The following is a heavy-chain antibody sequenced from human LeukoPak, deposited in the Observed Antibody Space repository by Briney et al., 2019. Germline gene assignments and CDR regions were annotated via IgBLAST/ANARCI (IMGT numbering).Heavy chain of an antibody. CDR1: GFTFSSYW. D-gene: IGHD4-17*01. CDR3: ARELGPIYGVPYNFDY. CDR2: IKQDGSEK. V-gene: IGHV3-7*01. J-gene: IGHJ4*02. Sequence: GGSLRLSCAASGFTFSSYWMSWVRQAPGKGLEWVANIKQDGSEKYYVDFVKGRFTISRGNAKNSLYLQMNSLRAEDTAVYYCARELGPIYGVPYNFDYWGQGTLVTVSS.